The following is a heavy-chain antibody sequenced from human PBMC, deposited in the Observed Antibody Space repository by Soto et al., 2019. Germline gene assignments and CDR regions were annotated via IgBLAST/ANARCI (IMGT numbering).Heavy chain of an antibody. D-gene: IGHD3-3*01. J-gene: IGHJ6*02. Sequence: GSLRLSCAASGFTFSNAWMNWVRQAPGKGLEWVGRIRSKTDGGTTDYAAPVKGRFTISRDDSKNTLYLQMNSLKTEDTAVYNCTTGGYYDFWSGYPGPGGMDVWGQGTTVTVSS. V-gene: IGHV3-15*07. CDR1: GFTFSNAW. CDR3: TTGGYYDFWSGYPGPGGMDV. CDR2: IRSKTDGGTT.